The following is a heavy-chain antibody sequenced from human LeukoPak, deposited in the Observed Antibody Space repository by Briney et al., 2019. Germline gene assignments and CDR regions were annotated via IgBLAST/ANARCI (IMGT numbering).Heavy chain of an antibody. CDR2: IRYDGRNK. D-gene: IGHD6-19*01. V-gene: IGHV3-30*02. J-gene: IGHJ4*02. Sequence: GGSLRLSCAASGFIFSSYGMHWVRQAPGKGLEWVAFIRYDGRNKYYADSVKGRFTISRDNAKNTLYLQMNSLRAEDTAVYYCARDANSSGWFIVYYFDYWGQGTLVTVSS. CDR3: ARDANSSGWFIVYYFDY. CDR1: GFIFSSYG.